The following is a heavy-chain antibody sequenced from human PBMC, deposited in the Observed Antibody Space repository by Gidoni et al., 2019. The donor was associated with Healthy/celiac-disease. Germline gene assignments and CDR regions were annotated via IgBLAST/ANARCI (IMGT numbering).Heavy chain of an antibody. CDR3: ATTATESSSWIHAYYFDY. Sequence: QVQLVQSGAEVKKPGASVKVSCKVSGYTLTELSMHWVRQAPGKGLEWMGGFDPEDGETIYAQKFQGRVTMTEDTSTDTAYMELSSLRSEDTAVYYCATTATESSSWIHAYYFDYWGQGTLVTVSS. D-gene: IGHD6-13*01. CDR2: FDPEDGET. J-gene: IGHJ4*02. V-gene: IGHV1-24*01. CDR1: GYTLTELS.